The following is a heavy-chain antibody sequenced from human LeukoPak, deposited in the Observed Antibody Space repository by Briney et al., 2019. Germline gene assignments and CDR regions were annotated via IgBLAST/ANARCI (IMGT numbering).Heavy chain of an antibody. CDR3: AARGAAAGKSDY. CDR1: GGSISSYY. V-gene: IGHV4-59*01. J-gene: IGHJ4*02. D-gene: IGHD6-13*01. Sequence: PSETLSLTCTVPGGSISSYYWSWIRQPPGKGLEWIGYIYYSGSTNYNPSLKSRVTISVDTSKNQFYLKLSSVTAADTAVYYCAARGAAAGKSDYWGQGTLVTVSS. CDR2: IYYSGST.